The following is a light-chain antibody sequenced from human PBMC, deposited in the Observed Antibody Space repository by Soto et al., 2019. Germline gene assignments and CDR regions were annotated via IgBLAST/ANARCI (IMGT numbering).Light chain of an antibody. CDR3: QQSNNPPPL. J-gene: IGKJ4*01. V-gene: IGKV1-39*01. CDR1: QSISSY. CDR2: AAS. Sequence: DIQMTQSPSSLSASVGDRVTITCRASQSISSYLNWYQQKPGKAPNLLIYAASSLQSGVPSRFSGIGSGTVFTLTISSLQPKYFATYYCQQSNNPPPLFGGGTKGNIK.